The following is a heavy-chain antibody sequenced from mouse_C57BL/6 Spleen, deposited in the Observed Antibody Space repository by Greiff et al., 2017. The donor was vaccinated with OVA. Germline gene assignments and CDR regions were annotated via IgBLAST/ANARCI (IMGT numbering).Heavy chain of an antibody. V-gene: IGHV1-61*01. Sequence: QVQLQQPGAELVRPGSSVKLSCKASGYTFTSYWMDWVKQRPGQGLEWIGNIYPSDSETHYNQKFKDKATLTVDKSSSTAYMQLSSLTSEDSAVYYCARMSYYGSSYGAFDYWGQGTTLTVSS. J-gene: IGHJ2*01. D-gene: IGHD1-1*01. CDR1: GYTFTSYW. CDR2: IYPSDSET. CDR3: ARMSYYGSSYGAFDY.